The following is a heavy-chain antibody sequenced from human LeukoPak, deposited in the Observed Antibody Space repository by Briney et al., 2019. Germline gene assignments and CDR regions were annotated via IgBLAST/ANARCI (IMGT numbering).Heavy chain of an antibody. V-gene: IGHV3-30*18. D-gene: IGHD2-2*01. CDR2: ISYDGSNK. Sequence: GGSLRLSCAASGFTFSSYGMHWVRQAPGKGLEWVAVISYDGSNKYYADSVKGRFTISRDNSKNTLYLQVNSLRAEDTAVYYCAKEGWGCSSTSCYESWFDLWGQGTLVTVSS. CDR3: AKEGWGCSSTSCYESWFDL. J-gene: IGHJ5*02. CDR1: GFTFSSYG.